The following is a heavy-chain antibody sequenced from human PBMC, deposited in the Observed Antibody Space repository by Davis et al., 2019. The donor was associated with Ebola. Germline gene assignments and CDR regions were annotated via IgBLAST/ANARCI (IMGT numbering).Heavy chain of an antibody. J-gene: IGHJ2*01. CDR2: IYAGGNT. D-gene: IGHD1-14*01. CDR1: GFTVSSNY. V-gene: IGHV3-53*01. Sequence: PGGSLRLSCAASGFTVSSNYMGWVRQAPGRGLEWISVIYAGGNTYYADSVKGRFTVSRDDFKNTVFLQMKSLSTEDTALYYCARERNAGSSWYFDLWGRGTLVTVSS. CDR3: ARERNAGSSWYFDL.